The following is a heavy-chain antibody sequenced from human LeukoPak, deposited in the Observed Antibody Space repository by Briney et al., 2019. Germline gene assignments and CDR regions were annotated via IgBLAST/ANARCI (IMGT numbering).Heavy chain of an antibody. CDR3: ASGLSPYGSDY. Sequence: GGSLRLSCAASGFTFSSYEMNWVRQAPGKGLEWVSYISSSGSTIYYADSVKGRFTISRDNAKNTLYLQMNSLRAEDTAAYYCASGLSPYGSDYWGQGTLVTVSS. D-gene: IGHD3-10*01. CDR1: GFTFSSYE. J-gene: IGHJ4*02. V-gene: IGHV3-48*03. CDR2: ISSSGSTI.